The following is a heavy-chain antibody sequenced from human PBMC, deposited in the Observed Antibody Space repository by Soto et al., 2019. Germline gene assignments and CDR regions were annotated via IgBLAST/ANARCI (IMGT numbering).Heavy chain of an antibody. CDR3: ARGKFRGSGSWDY. D-gene: IGHD3-10*01. J-gene: IGHJ4*02. CDR2: ISTYNGNT. Sequence: QVQLVKSGAEVKEPGASVKVSCKASGYTFTNFGINWVRQSPGQGLEWMGWISTYNGNTNYAQKFQGRVNMTTDTSTSTAYMELRSLRSADTAVYSCARGKFRGSGSWDYWGKGNLVTVS. V-gene: IGHV1-18*01. CDR1: GYTFTNFG.